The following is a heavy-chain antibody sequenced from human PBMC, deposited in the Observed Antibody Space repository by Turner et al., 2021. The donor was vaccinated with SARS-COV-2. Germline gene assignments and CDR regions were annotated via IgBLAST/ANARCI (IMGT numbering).Heavy chain of an antibody. CDR3: AKGLGPYCSSTSCYSAAFDY. CDR2: ISYDGSNK. Sequence: QVQLVESGGGVVQPGRSLRLPCAASGLAFSSYGMHWVRQAPGKGLEWVAVISYDGSNKYYADSVKGRFTISRDNSKNTLFLQMNSLRAEDTAVYYCAKGLGPYCSSTSCYSAAFDYWGQGTLVTVSS. J-gene: IGHJ4*02. D-gene: IGHD2-2*01. CDR1: GLAFSSYG. V-gene: IGHV3-30*18.